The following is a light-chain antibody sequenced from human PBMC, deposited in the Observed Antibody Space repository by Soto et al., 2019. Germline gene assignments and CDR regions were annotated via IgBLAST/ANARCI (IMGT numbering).Light chain of an antibody. J-gene: IGLJ1*01. Sequence: QSALTQPRSVSGSPGQSVTISCTGTSSDVGGYNYVSWYQQHPGKAPKLMIYDVSKRPSGVPDGFSGSKSGNTASLTISGLQAEDEADYYCCSYAGSYTYVFGPGTKVTVL. CDR2: DVS. V-gene: IGLV2-11*01. CDR3: CSYAGSYTYV. CDR1: SSDVGGYNY.